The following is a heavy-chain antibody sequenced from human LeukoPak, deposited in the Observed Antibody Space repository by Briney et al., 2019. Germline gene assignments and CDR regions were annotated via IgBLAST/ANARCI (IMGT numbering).Heavy chain of an antibody. CDR2: MNPNSGNT. Sequence: ASVKVSCKASGYIFTSYDINWVRQATGQGLEWMGWMNPNSGNTGYAQKFQGRVTMTRNTSISTAYMELSSLRSEDTAVYYCALGQGIFYYYGMDVWGQGTTVTVSS. V-gene: IGHV1-8*01. CDR1: GYIFTSYD. J-gene: IGHJ6*02. D-gene: IGHD2-15*01. CDR3: ALGQGIFYYYGMDV.